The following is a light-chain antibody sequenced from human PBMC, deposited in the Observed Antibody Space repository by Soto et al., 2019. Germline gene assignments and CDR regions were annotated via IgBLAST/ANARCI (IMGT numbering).Light chain of an antibody. J-gene: IGLJ1*01. CDR2: DVA. CDR3: VSYTSSTTYV. CDR1: SSDVGGSNF. V-gene: IGLV2-14*03. Sequence: QSALTQPASVSDSPGQSITISCTGTSSDVGGSNFVSWYQQHPGKPPKLIIYDVANRPSGVSNRFSGSKSGSTASLIISRLQTEDEADYYCVSYTSSTTYVFATGTKVT.